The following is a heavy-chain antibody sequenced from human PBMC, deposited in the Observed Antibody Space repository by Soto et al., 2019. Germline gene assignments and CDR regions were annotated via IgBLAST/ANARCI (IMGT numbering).Heavy chain of an antibody. V-gene: IGHV3-30-3*01. Sequence: QVQLVESGGGVVQPGRSLRLSCAASGFTFSSYAMHWVRQAPGKGLEWVAVISYDGSNKYYADSVKGRFTISRDNSKNPLYLQMNSLRAEDTAVYYCARGQLGGSDDYWGQGTLVTVSS. D-gene: IGHD7-27*01. CDR1: GFTFSSYA. CDR2: ISYDGSNK. J-gene: IGHJ4*02. CDR3: ARGQLGGSDDY.